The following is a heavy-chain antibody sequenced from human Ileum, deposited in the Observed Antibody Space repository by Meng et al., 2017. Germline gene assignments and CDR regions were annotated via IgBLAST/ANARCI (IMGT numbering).Heavy chain of an antibody. CDR3: TRLVIDPHYYDY. J-gene: IGHJ4*02. CDR2: IRTKALGGTT. V-gene: IGHV3-49*04. CDR1: GFTFGDYV. D-gene: IGHD3-10*01. Sequence: GGSLRLSCTASGFTFGDYVMSWVRQAPGKGLEWIGFIRTKALGGTTEYAASVKGRFTISRDDSKSIAYLQVNSLKTEDTAIYYCTRLVIDPHYYDYWGQGTLVTVSS.